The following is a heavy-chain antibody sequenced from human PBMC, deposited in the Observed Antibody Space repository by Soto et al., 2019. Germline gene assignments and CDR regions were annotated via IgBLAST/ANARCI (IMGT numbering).Heavy chain of an antibody. CDR1: GFTFSDYY. CDR3: ARQAVTTVTIRGYFDY. J-gene: IGHJ4*02. CDR2: ISSSGSTI. V-gene: IGHV3-11*01. D-gene: IGHD4-17*01. Sequence: GGSLRLSCAASGFTFSDYYMSWIRQAPGKGLEWVSYISSSGSTIYYADSVKGRFTISRDNAKNSLYLQMNSLRAEDTAVYYCARQAVTTVTIRGYFDYWGQGTLVTVSS.